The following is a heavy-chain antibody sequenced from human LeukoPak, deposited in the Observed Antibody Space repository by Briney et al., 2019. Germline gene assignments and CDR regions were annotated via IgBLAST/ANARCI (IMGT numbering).Heavy chain of an antibody. J-gene: IGHJ6*02. Sequence: AASVKVSCEASGGTFSSYAISWVRQAPGQGLEWMGGIIPIFGTANYAQKFQGRVTITADESTSTAYMELSSLRSEDTAVYYCAVTTFGVTPVLSYYYGMDVWGQGTTVTVSS. D-gene: IGHD3-3*01. CDR3: AVTTFGVTPVLSYYYGMDV. V-gene: IGHV1-69*13. CDR2: IIPIFGTA. CDR1: GGTFSSYA.